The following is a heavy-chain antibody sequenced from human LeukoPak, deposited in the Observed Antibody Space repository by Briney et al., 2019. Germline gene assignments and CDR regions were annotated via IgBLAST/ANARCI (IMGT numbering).Heavy chain of an antibody. CDR3: AKDPVGVPPPSYTFDP. CDR1: GFTFSNYA. CDR2: ISGSGGST. D-gene: IGHD1-26*01. Sequence: PGGSLRLSCAASGFTFSNYAMSWVRQAPGKGLEWVSAISGSGGSTYYADSVRGRFTISRDNSKNTLYLQMNSLRAEDTAVYYCAKDPVGVPPPSYTFDPWGQGTLVTVSS. J-gene: IGHJ5*02. V-gene: IGHV3-23*01.